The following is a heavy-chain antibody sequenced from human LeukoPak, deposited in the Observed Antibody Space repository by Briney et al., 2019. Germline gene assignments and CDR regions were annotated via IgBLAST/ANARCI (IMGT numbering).Heavy chain of an antibody. CDR3: ARGAFNVVVIAIHWFDP. V-gene: IGHV1-46*01. J-gene: IGHJ5*02. CDR2: INPSGGST. D-gene: IGHD2-21*01. Sequence: ASVKVSCKASGYTFTSYYMHWVRQAPGQGLEWMGIINPSGGSTSYAQKFQGRVTMTRDTSISTAYMELSRLRSDDTAVYYCARGAFNVVVIAIHWFDPWGQGTLVTVSS. CDR1: GYTFTSYY.